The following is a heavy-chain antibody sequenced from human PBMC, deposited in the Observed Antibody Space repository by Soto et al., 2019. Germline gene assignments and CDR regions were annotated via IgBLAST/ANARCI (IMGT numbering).Heavy chain of an antibody. J-gene: IGHJ3*02. V-gene: IGHV3-23*01. CDR2: ISGSGDST. Sequence: GGSLRLSCAASGVTFSSYAMSWVRQAPGKGLEWISAISGSGDSTYYADSVKGRFTISRDNSKNTLYLQMNSLRAEDTAVYYCAKDFVEVVAATPGEAFDIWGQGTMVTVSS. CDR3: AKDFVEVVAATPGEAFDI. D-gene: IGHD2-15*01. CDR1: GVTFSSYA.